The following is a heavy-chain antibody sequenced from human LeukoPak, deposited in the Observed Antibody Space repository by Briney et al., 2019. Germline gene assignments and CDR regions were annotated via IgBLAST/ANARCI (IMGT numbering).Heavy chain of an antibody. D-gene: IGHD3-3*01. V-gene: IGHV3-23*01. J-gene: IGHJ4*02. CDR2: SGSGGST. CDR3: RIDFWRVYYPNY. CDR1: GFTSSSYA. Sequence: GGSRRLSCVASGFTSSSYAMSWVRPAPEEGLEWGLGSGSGGSTYYADSVKGRFTISGDNSKNTLYLQMNSLRAEDTALYSFRIDFWRVYYPNYWGQGALVTVS.